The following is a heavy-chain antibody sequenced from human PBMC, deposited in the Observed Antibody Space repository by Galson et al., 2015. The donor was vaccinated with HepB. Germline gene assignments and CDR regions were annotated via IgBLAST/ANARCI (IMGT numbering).Heavy chain of an antibody. CDR1: GGTFSSYA. V-gene: IGHV1-69*13. D-gene: IGHD2-15*01. Sequence: SVKVSCKASGGTFSSYAISWVRQAPGQGLEWMGGIIPIFGTANYAQKFQGRVTITADESTSTAYMELSSLRSEDTAVYYCARESGSDYCSGGSCYEHDYYYYGMDVWGQGTTVTVSS. CDR2: IIPIFGTA. J-gene: IGHJ6*02. CDR3: ARESGSDYCSGGSCYEHDYYYYGMDV.